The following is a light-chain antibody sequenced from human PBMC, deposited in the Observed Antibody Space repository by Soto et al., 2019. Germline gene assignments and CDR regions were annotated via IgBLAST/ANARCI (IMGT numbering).Light chain of an antibody. Sequence: QLVLTQSSSASASLGSSVKLTCTLGSDHSSYIIAWHQQQPGQAPRFLMKLERSGTYNKGSGVPDRFSGSSSGADRYLTISNPQSEDEADYYCETWTSNTRVFGGGTKLTVL. CDR3: ETWTSNTRV. V-gene: IGLV4-60*03. J-gene: IGLJ3*02. CDR2: LERSGTY. CDR1: SDHSSYI.